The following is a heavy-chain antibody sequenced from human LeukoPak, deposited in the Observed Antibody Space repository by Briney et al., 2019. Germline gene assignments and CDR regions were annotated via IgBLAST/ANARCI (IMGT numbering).Heavy chain of an antibody. V-gene: IGHV5-51*01. CDR1: GYTFTNYW. D-gene: IGHD3-9*01. Sequence: GESLKISCKGSGYTFTNYWIAWVRQMPGRGLEWMGIIYPGDSDTKYSPSFQGHVTISVDRSINTAYLQWTSLKPSDTAIYYCARLPLTGLGYWGQGTLVTVSS. CDR2: IYPGDSDT. J-gene: IGHJ4*02. CDR3: ARLPLTGLGY.